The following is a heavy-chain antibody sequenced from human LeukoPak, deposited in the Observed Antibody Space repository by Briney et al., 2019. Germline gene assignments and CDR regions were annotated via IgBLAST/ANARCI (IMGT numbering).Heavy chain of an antibody. J-gene: IGHJ4*02. CDR2: ISSTSSTV. D-gene: IGHD6-6*01. CDR1: GFTFSSYS. CDR3: ARGRDSSSSYPGY. Sequence: PGGSLRLSCAVSGFTFSSYSMTWVRQAPGKGLEWVSSISSTSSTVYYADSVKGRFTISRDNVKNSLYLQMNSLRAEDTAVYYCARGRDSSSSYPGYWGQGTLVTVSS. V-gene: IGHV3-48*01.